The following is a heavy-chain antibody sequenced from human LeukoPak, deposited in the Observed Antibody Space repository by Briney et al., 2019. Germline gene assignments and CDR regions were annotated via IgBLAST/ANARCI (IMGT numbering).Heavy chain of an antibody. D-gene: IGHD6-19*01. CDR2: INHSGST. CDR3: ARLPVAGNFDY. J-gene: IGHJ4*02. V-gene: IGHV4-34*01. CDR1: GGSFSGYY. Sequence: SETLSLTCAVYGGSFSGYYWSWIRQPPGKGLEWIGEINHSGSTNYNPSLKSRVTISVDTSKNQFSLKLSSVTAADTAVYYCARLPVAGNFDYWGQGTLVTVSS.